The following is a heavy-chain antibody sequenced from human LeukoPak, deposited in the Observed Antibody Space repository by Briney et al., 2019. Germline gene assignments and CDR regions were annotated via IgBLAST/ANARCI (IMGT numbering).Heavy chain of an antibody. J-gene: IGHJ6*02. CDR2: IIPILGIA. CDR3: ARQRITMVRGVIRNTTYYYYGMDV. Sequence: SVKVSCKASGGTFSSHAISWVRQAPGQGLEWMGRIIPILGIANYAQKFQGRVTITADKSTSTAYMELSSLRSEDTAVYYCARQRITMVRGVIRNTTYYYYGMDVWGQGTTVTVSS. V-gene: IGHV1-69*04. D-gene: IGHD3-10*01. CDR1: GGTFSSHA.